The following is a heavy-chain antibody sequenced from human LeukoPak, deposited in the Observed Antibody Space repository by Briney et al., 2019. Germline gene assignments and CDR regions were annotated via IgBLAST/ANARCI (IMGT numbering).Heavy chain of an antibody. J-gene: IGHJ5*02. V-gene: IGHV3-30*02. CDR1: GFTFSSYG. D-gene: IGHD3-10*01. Sequence: GGSLRLSCAASGFTFSSYGMHWVRQAPGKGLEWVAFIRYDGSNKYYADSVKGRFTISRDNSKNTLYLQMNSLRSDDTAVYYCARDDITMVRGAYRGLNWFDPWGQGTLVTVSS. CDR3: ARDDITMVRGAYRGLNWFDP. CDR2: IRYDGSNK.